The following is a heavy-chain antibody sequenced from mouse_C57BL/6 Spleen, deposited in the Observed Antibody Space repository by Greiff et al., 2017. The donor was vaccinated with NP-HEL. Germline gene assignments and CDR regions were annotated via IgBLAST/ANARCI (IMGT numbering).Heavy chain of an antibody. CDR2: INPNNGGT. D-gene: IGHD1-1*01. CDR3: ARYGTQAWFAY. CDR1: GYTFTDYY. V-gene: IGHV1-26*01. J-gene: IGHJ3*01. Sequence: VQLHQSGPELVKPGASVKISCKASGYTFTDYYMNWVKQSHGKSLEWIGDINPNNGGTSYNQKFKGKATLTVDKSSSTAYMELRSLTSEDSAVYYCARYGTQAWFAYWGQGTLVTVSA.